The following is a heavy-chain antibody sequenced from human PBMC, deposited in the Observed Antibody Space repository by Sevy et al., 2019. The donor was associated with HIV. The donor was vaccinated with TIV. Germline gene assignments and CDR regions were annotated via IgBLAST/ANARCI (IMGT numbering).Heavy chain of an antibody. V-gene: IGHV3-7*01. CDR1: GFTFSNYW. CDR3: ARDKGQGWFDP. Sequence: GGSLRLSCAASGFTFSNYWMSWVRQAPGKGLEWVANIKQGGSEKYYVDSVKGRFTCSRDNAKNSLSLQMNSLRAGDTAMYYCARDKGQGWFDPWGQGTLVTVSS. CDR2: IKQGGSEK. J-gene: IGHJ5*02.